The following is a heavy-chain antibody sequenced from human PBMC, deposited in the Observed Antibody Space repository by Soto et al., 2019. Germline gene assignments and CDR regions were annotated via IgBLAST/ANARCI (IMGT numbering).Heavy chain of an antibody. CDR2: IHPGESDT. Sequence: PVEALNPSFKSYGYSFTTYWIAWVRQMPGKGLEWMGSIHPGESDTRYSPSFQGQVTISADRSITTAYLQWSSLKASDTAMYYCARHEATYYNFYGMDVWGQGTTVTVSS. J-gene: IGHJ6*02. CDR3: ARHEATYYNFYGMDV. CDR1: GYSFTTYW. V-gene: IGHV5-51*01.